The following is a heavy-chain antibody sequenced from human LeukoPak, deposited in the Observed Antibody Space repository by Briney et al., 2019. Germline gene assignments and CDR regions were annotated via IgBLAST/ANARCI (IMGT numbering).Heavy chain of an antibody. CDR1: GDTFSTYS. J-gene: IGHJ4*02. CDR3: GTLGNADGAY. CDR2: IVPMFGAA. Sequence: ASVNVSCRASGDTFSTYSISWVRQAPGEGLEWMGGIVPMFGAANYAQKFQGRVTITADESTSTTYMELGSLRSEDTAFYYCGTLGNADGAYWGQGTLVTVSS. V-gene: IGHV1-69*01. D-gene: IGHD4/OR15-4a*01.